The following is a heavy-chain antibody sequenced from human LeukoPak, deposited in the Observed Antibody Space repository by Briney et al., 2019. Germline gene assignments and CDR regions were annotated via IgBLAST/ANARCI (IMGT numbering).Heavy chain of an antibody. CDR1: GGSISSSSYY. D-gene: IGHD6-13*01. CDR2: IYYSAST. CDR3: ARHDGIAAPHDF. Sequence: SESLSLTCTVSGGSISSSSYYWGWIRPPPGKGLEWIGSIYYSASTYYNPSLKSRVTVSVDTSKNQFSLKLSSVTASDTAVYYCARHDGIAAPHDFWGQGTLVNVPS. J-gene: IGHJ4*02. V-gene: IGHV4-39*01.